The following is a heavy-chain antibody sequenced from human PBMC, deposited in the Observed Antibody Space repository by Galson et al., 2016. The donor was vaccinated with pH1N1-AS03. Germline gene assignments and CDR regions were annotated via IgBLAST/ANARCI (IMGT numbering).Heavy chain of an antibody. Sequence: SVKVSCKASGGTFSSYAITWMRQAPGQGLEWVGGIRPISGAASYAQKFQSRLTITADESTSTIYMELRSLTSEDTAVYYCARDRYYDAAGRDFYESVHWGQGTLVTVS. J-gene: IGHJ4*02. V-gene: IGHV1-69*13. CDR3: ARDRYYDAAGRDFYESVH. CDR1: GGTFSSYA. CDR2: IRPISGAA. D-gene: IGHD3-16*01.